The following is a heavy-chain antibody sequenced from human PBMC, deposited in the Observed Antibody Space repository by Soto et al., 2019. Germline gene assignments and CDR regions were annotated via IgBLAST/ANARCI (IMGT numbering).Heavy chain of an antibody. V-gene: IGHV3-15*07. CDR3: SVYDFWSGPYYYGMDV. Sequence: GGSLRLSCAASGFTFSNAWMNWVRQAPGKGLEWVGRIKSKTDGGPTDYAEPVKGRFTISRHDSKNTLYLQMNSLKTEDTAVYYCSVYDFWSGPYYYGMDVWGQGTTVTVSS. D-gene: IGHD3-3*01. J-gene: IGHJ6*02. CDR2: IKSKTDGGPT. CDR1: GFTFSNAW.